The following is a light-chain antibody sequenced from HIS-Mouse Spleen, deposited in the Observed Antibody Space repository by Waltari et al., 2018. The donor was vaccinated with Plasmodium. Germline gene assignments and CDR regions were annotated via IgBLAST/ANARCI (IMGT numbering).Light chain of an antibody. CDR2: GNN. CDR3: AAWDDSLNGPV. V-gene: IGLV1-44*01. CDR1: SSNIGSNH. Sequence: QSVLTQPPSASGTPGQRVTISCSGSSSNIGSNHVNWYQQLPGTAPKLLIYGNNQRPSGVPDRFSGSKSGTSASLAISGLQAEDEADYYCAAWDDSLNGPVFGGGTKLTVL. J-gene: IGLJ2*01.